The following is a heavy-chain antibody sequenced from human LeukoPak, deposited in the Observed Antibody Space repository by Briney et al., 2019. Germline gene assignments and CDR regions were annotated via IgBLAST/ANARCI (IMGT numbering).Heavy chain of an antibody. CDR1: GFSFSSYG. Sequence: PGRSLRLSCAASGFSFSSYGMHWVRQAPGKGLEWVAVISYDGSNKYYADSVKGRFTISRDNSKNTLYLQMNGLKPEDTAVYYCARNLEFVTTNDAMDVWGQGTTVTVYS. V-gene: IGHV3-30*03. CDR3: ARNLEFVTTNDAMDV. D-gene: IGHD4-17*01. J-gene: IGHJ6*02. CDR2: ISYDGSNK.